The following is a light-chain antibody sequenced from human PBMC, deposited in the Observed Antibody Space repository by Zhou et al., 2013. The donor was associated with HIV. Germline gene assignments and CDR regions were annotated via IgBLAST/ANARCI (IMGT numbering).Light chain of an antibody. Sequence: VLTQSPGTLSLSPGERATLSCRASQSVSNNYLAWYQQKPGQAPRLLIYGASSRATGIPDKFTGSGSGAEFTLTISSVQSEDFAVYYCQQYNDWPPAKTFGQGTKVEIK. CDR3: QQYNDWPPAKT. V-gene: IGKV3-20*01. CDR1: QSVSNNY. CDR2: GAS. J-gene: IGKJ1*01.